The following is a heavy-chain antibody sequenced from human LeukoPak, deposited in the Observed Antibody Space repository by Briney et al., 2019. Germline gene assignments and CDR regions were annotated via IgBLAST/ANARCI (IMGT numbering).Heavy chain of an antibody. CDR3: ARIAVTYTFDY. CDR1: GFTFDDYG. J-gene: IGHJ4*02. V-gene: IGHV3-66*01. D-gene: IGHD4-17*01. Sequence: GGSLRLSCAASGFTFDDYGMSWVRQAPGKGLEWVSVLYSNGDPYYAVSVKGRFTISRDNSKNTLYLQMNSLRAEDTAVYYCARIAVTYTFDYWGQGTLVTVSS. CDR2: LYSNGDP.